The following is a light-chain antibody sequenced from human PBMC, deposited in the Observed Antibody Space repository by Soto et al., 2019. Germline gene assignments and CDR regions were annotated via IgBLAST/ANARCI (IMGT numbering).Light chain of an antibody. J-gene: IGLJ1*01. CDR2: EVS. V-gene: IGLV2-14*01. CDR3: SSYTSSSTYV. CDR1: SSDVGGYNY. Sequence: QSALTQPASGSGSPGRSITISCTGTSSDVGGYNYVSWYQQHPGKAPKLMIYEVSNRPSGVSNHFSASKSGNTASLTISGLQAEDEADYYCSSYTSSSTYVFGTGTKLTVL.